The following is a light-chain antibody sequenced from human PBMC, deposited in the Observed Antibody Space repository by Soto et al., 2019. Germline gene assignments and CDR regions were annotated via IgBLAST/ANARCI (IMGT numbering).Light chain of an antibody. CDR3: QQCHRYPPA. J-gene: IGKJ3*01. CDR2: KAS. V-gene: IGKV1-5*03. Sequence: DIQMTQSPSTLSGSVGDRVTITCRASQTISSWLAWYQQKPGKAPKLLIYKASTLKSGVPSRFSGSGSGTEFTLTISSLQPDDIATYYCQQCHRYPPAFGPGTKVDIK. CDR1: QTISSW.